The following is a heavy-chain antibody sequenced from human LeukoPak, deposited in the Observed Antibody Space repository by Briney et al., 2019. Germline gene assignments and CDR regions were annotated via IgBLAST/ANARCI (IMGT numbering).Heavy chain of an antibody. CDR3: ARATYYDILTGYYPPYYYYGMDV. V-gene: IGHV1-69*13. D-gene: IGHD3-9*01. J-gene: IGHJ6*04. CDR2: IIPIFGTA. CDR1: GGTFSSYA. Sequence: SVKVSFKASGGTFSSYAISWVRQAPGQGLEWMGGIIPIFGTANYAQKFQGRVTITADESTSTAYMELSSLRSEDTAVYYCARATYYDILTGYYPPYYYYGMDVWGKGTTVTVSS.